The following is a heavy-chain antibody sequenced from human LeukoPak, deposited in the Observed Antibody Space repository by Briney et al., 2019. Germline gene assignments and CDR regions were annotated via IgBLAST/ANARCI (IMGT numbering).Heavy chain of an antibody. Sequence: GGSLRLSCAASGFTFSSYAMSWVRQAPGKGLEWVAFIRYDGSNKYYADSVKGRFTISRDNSKNTLYLQMNSLRAEDTAVYYCAKESLLWFGELGYWGQGTLVTVSS. J-gene: IGHJ4*02. CDR3: AKESLLWFGELGY. CDR2: IRYDGSNK. V-gene: IGHV3-30*02. D-gene: IGHD3-10*01. CDR1: GFTFSSYA.